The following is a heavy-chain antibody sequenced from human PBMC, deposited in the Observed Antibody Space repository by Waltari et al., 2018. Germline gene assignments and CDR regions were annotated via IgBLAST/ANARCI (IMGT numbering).Heavy chain of an antibody. CDR1: GGSFGTYA. D-gene: IGHD1-26*01. Sequence: QVRLVQSGAAVRKPGSSVRVACEASGGSFGTYAITWVRQAPGQGLEWMAGIIPIYGTPNYAQKFQGRVTIAADASTRTAYMDLSSLRSDDTAVYYCAKRIVGGPFDVWGQGTVVTVSS. CDR2: IIPIYGTP. J-gene: IGHJ3*01. V-gene: IGHV1-69*13. CDR3: AKRIVGGPFDV.